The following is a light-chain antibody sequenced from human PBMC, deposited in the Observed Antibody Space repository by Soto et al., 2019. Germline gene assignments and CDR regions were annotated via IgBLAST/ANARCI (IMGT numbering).Light chain of an antibody. J-gene: IGKJ3*01. CDR3: QENNGALKFT. CDR2: TAS. V-gene: IGKV1-27*01. Sequence: DIQMTQSPSSLSASVGDRVTISCRASQGISNYLAWYQQKPGKVPKLLSYTASTLQPGAPSRFSGSGSGTDFTLTIRSLQPEDVATYYGQENNGALKFTFGPGTKVDIK. CDR1: QGISNY.